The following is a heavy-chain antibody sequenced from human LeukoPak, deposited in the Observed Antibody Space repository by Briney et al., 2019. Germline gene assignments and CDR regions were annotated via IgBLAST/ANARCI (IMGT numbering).Heavy chain of an antibody. D-gene: IGHD3-9*01. V-gene: IGHV3-23*01. CDR2: ISGSGGST. CDR1: GFTFRSYD. Sequence: GGSLRLSCAASGFTFRSYDMSWVRRAPGKRGEGVSDISGSGGSTYYADSVKGRFTISRDNSKNTLYLQMNSLRAEDTAVYYCAKIPDILTGYYADYWGQGTLVTVSS. CDR3: AKIPDILTGYYADY. J-gene: IGHJ4*02.